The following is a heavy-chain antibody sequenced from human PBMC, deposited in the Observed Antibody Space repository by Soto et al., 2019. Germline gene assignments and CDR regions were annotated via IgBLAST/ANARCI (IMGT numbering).Heavy chain of an antibody. J-gene: IGHJ4*02. V-gene: IGHV3-66*01. CDR2: IYSGSGGST. Sequence: EVQLVESGGGVVQPGGSLRLSCAAPGFSVRSNYMNWVRQAPGKGLEGVSIIYSGSGGSTYYADSVKVRFTISSDTSKDTVFLQMTSLRAEDTAMYYCASRRYGSGSRWGQGTLVTVSS. D-gene: IGHD3-10*01. CDR1: GFSVRSNY. CDR3: ASRRYGSGSR.